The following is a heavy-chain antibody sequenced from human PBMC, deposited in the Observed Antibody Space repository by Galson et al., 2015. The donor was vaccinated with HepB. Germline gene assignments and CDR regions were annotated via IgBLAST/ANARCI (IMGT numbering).Heavy chain of an antibody. CDR2: ISAKNGNT. J-gene: IGHJ6*02. Sequence: SVKVSCKASGYTFTSYGISWVRQAPGQGLEWMGWISAKNGNTNYAQNLQGRVTMTTDTSTSTVYMEMGSLRSEDTAVYYCARDLGSTSCYGLRYNGMDVWGQGTTVTVSS. V-gene: IGHV1-18*01. CDR3: ARDLGSTSCYGLRYNGMDV. CDR1: GYTFTSYG. D-gene: IGHD2-2*01.